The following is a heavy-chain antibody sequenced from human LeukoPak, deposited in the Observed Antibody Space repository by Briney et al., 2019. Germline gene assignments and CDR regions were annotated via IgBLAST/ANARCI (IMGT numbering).Heavy chain of an antibody. CDR2: IYSGGST. CDR3: ARAGINFWHGWLQDRRDAFDI. D-gene: IGHD3-3*01. V-gene: IGHV3-66*01. J-gene: IGHJ3*02. CDR1: GFTVSSNY. Sequence: PGGSLRLSCAASGFTVSSNYMSWVRQAQGKGLEWVSVIYSGGSTYYADSVKGRFTISRDNSKNTLYLQMNSLRAEDTAVYYCARAGINFWHGWLQDRRDAFDIWGQGTMVTVSS.